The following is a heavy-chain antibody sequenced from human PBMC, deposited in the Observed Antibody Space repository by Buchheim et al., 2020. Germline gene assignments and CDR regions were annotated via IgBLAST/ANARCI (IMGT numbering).Heavy chain of an antibody. V-gene: IGHV1-2*02. CDR2: INPNSGGT. CDR1: GYTFTGYY. Sequence: QVQLVQSGAEVKKPGASVKVSCKASGYTFTGYYMHWVRQAPGQGLEWMGWINPNSGGTNYAQKFQGRVTMTRDTSISTAYMELSRLRSDDTAVYYCARDAFGYCSGGSCYSSAVVFDYWGQGTL. D-gene: IGHD2-15*01. J-gene: IGHJ4*02. CDR3: ARDAFGYCSGGSCYSSAVVFDY.